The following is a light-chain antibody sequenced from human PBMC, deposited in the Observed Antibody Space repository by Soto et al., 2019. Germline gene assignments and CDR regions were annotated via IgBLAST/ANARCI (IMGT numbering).Light chain of an antibody. J-gene: IGLJ2*01. V-gene: IGLV2-14*01. CDR1: SSDVGAYNS. CDR3: SSFTTTSTLVL. Sequence: QSALTQPASVSGSPGQSITISCTGTSSDVGAYNSVSWYQQYPGKAPKLMIHEVNNRPSGVSNRFSGYKSGNTASLTISGLQAEDEAEYFCSSFTTTSTLVLFGGRTKLTVL. CDR2: EVN.